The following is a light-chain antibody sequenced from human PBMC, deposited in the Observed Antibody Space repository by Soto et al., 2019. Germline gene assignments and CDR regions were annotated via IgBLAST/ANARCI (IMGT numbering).Light chain of an antibody. CDR3: QLRSNWPPTWT. J-gene: IGKJ1*01. Sequence: EIVLTQSPATLSLSPGERATLSCRASQSISNYLACYQHKPGQAPSLLIYGASTRATGIPARFSGSGSGTDFTLTISRLEPEDFAVYFCQLRSNWPPTWTFGQGTKVEVK. CDR1: QSISNY. CDR2: GAS. V-gene: IGKV3-11*01.